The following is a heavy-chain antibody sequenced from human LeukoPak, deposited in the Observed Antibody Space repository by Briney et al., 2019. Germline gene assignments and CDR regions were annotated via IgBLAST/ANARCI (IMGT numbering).Heavy chain of an antibody. J-gene: IGHJ6*03. Sequence: PGGSLRLSCAASGFTFSNAWMSWVRQAPGKGLEWVGRIKSKTDGGTTDYAAPVEGRFTISRDDSKNTLYLQMNSLKTEDTAVYYCTTGGYCSSTSCPLWWNYYYYMDVWGKGTTVTVSS. V-gene: IGHV3-15*01. CDR3: TTGGYCSSTSCPLWWNYYYYMDV. CDR2: IKSKTDGGTT. CDR1: GFTFSNAW. D-gene: IGHD2-2*01.